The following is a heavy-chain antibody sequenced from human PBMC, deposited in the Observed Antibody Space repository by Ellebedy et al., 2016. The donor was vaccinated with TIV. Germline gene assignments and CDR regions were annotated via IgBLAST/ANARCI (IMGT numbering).Heavy chain of an antibody. D-gene: IGHD3-9*01. V-gene: IGHV1-18*01. CDR1: GYTFTSYG. Sequence: AASVKVSCKASGYTFTSYGISWVRQAPGQGLEWMGWISAYNGNTNYAQKLQGRVTMTTDTSTSTAYMELRSLRSDDTAVYYCARGPLRYFDWVYYYHGMDVWGQGTTVTVSS. CDR2: ISAYNGNT. CDR3: ARGPLRYFDWVYYYHGMDV. J-gene: IGHJ6*02.